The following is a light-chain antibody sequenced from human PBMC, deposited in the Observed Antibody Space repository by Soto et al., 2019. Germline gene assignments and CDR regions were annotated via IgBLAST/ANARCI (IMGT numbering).Light chain of an antibody. CDR1: QSISIW. J-gene: IGKJ1*01. CDR2: KAS. Sequence: DIQMTHSPSTLSASVGDRVTITFRASQSISIWLAWYQQKPGKAPKILIYKASSLESGVPSRFSGSGSGTEFTLTISSLKPDDFATYYCQQYSTYTPRTFGQGTKVDIK. CDR3: QQYSTYTPRT. V-gene: IGKV1-5*03.